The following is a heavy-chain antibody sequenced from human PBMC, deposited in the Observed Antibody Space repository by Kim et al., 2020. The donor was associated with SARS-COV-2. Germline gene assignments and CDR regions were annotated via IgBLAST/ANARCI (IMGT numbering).Heavy chain of an antibody. Sequence: GGSLRLSCAASGFTVSTKYMNWVRQAPGKGLEWVSVIHSGGSTHYADSVLGRFTISRDDSKNTLFLQMNSLRAEDTAVYFCARDQGGTVRGFDYWGLGTLVTVSS. CDR1: GFTVSTKY. D-gene: IGHD3-10*01. CDR3: ARDQGGTVRGFDY. CDR2: IHSGGST. V-gene: IGHV3-53*01. J-gene: IGHJ4*02.